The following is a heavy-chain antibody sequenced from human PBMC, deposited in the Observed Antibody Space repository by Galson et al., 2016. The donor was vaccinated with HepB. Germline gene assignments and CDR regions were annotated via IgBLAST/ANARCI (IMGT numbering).Heavy chain of an antibody. V-gene: IGHV3-7*03. CDR1: GFTISSNW. J-gene: IGHJ4*02. D-gene: IGHD1-7*01. CDR2: MNQVESDI. Sequence: SLRLSCAASGFTISSNWMNWVRQAPGKGLEWVANMNQVESDINYVDSVKGRFIISRDDAKNSLYLQMNSLRPEDTAMYYCARETTACADWGQGTLVTVSS. CDR3: ARETTACAD.